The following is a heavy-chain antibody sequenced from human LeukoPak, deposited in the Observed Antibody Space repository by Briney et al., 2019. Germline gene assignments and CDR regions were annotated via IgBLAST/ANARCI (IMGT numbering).Heavy chain of an antibody. J-gene: IGHJ3*02. CDR3: ARDSTYYYGSGRANDAFDI. CDR2: IDPSDSYT. V-gene: IGHV5-10-1*01. D-gene: IGHD3-10*01. CDR1: GYSFTSYW. Sequence: GESLKISCKGSGYSFTSYWISWVRQMPGKGLEWMGRIDPSDSYTNYSPSFQGNVTISADKSLSTAYLQWSSLKASDTAMYYCARDSTYYYGSGRANDAFDIWGQGTMVTVPS.